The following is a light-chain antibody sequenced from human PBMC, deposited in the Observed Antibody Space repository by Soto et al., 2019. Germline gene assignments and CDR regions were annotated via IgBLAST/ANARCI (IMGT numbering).Light chain of an antibody. CDR2: DVS. CDR3: QQCNTFWT. V-gene: IGKV1-5*01. CDR1: QSISRW. Sequence: DSQMTQSPSTLSASVGDRVTSTCRASQSISRWLAWYQQKPGKAPKLLIYDVSSLQSGVPSRFSGSGSGTEFTLTISSLQPDDFATYYCQQCNTFWTFGQGTKVDIK. J-gene: IGKJ1*01.